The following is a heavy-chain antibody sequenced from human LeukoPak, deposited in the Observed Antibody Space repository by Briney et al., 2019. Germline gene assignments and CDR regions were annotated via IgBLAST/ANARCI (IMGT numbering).Heavy chain of an antibody. D-gene: IGHD3-9*01. J-gene: IGHJ5*02. CDR1: GYTFTSNY. CDR3: AKDWNILTGRNCFDP. Sequence: GASVKVSCKAFGYTFTSNYMHWVRQAPGQGPEWMGVISPSGGSTTYAQKFQGRVTLTRDMSTSTDYLELRSLRFDDTAIYYCAKDWNILTGRNCFDPWGQGTLVIVSS. CDR2: ISPSGGST. V-gene: IGHV1-46*01.